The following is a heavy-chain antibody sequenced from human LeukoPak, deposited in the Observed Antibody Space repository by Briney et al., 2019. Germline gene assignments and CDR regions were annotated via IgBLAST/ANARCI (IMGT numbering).Heavy chain of an antibody. D-gene: IGHD4-17*01. J-gene: IGHJ4*02. CDR3: ARGPDYGDPLRY. CDR1: GGSISSGGYY. V-gene: IGHV4-31*03. Sequence: PSETLSLTCTVSGGSISSGGYYWSWIRQHPGKGLEWIGYIYYSGSTYYNPSLKSRVTISVDTSKNQFSLKLSSVPAAGTAVYYCARGPDYGDPLRYWGQGTLVTVSS. CDR2: IYYSGST.